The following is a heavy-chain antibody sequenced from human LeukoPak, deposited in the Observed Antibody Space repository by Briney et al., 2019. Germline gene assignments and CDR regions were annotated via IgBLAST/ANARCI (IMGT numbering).Heavy chain of an antibody. CDR3: ARLNSPQVVGWYDI. D-gene: IGHD2-15*01. V-gene: IGHV3-30*02. Sequence: PGGSLRLSCAASRFTFSSYGMHWVRQAPGKGLEWVAFIRYDGSNKFYADSVKGRFTISRDSSKNTLYLQMNSLRPEDTAVYYCARLNSPQVVGWYDIWGQGTMVTVSS. CDR2: IRYDGSNK. J-gene: IGHJ3*02. CDR1: RFTFSSYG.